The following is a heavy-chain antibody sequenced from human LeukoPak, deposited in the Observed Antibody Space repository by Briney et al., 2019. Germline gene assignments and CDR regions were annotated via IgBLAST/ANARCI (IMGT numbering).Heavy chain of an antibody. CDR3: ARRGSHYYYYMDV. D-gene: IGHD6-6*01. J-gene: IGHJ6*03. CDR1: GGSISNFY. Sequence: PSETLSLTCTLSGGSISNFYWSWIRQSPEKGLEWAGQIHYSGSTTYNPSLESRITISVDTSENQFSLKLSSVTAADTAIYYCARRGSHYYYYMDVWGKGTTVTVSS. CDR2: IHYSGST. V-gene: IGHV4-59*08.